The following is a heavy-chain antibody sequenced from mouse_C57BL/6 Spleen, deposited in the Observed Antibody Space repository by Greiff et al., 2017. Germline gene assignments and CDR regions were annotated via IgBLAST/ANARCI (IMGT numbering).Heavy chain of an antibody. CDR3: AFGSPYYFCY. V-gene: IGHV1-72*01. CDR1: GYTFTSYW. D-gene: IGHD1-1*01. CDR2: IYPNSGGT. J-gene: IGHJ2*01. Sequence: QVQLQQPGAELVKPGASVKLSCKASGYTFTSYWLHWVKQRPGRGLEWIGRIYPNSGGTKYNEKFKSKATLTVDKPSSTAYMQLRSLTSEDSAVYYCAFGSPYYFCYWGQGTTLTVAS.